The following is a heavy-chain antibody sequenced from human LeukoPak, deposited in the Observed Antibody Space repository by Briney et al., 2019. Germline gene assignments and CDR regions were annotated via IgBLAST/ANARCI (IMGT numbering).Heavy chain of an antibody. CDR2: IYTSGST. CDR1: GGSISSYY. Sequence: SETLSLTCTVSGGSISSYYWSWIRQPAGKGLEWIGRIYTSGSTNYNPSLKSRVTMSVDTSKNQFSLKLSSVTAADTAVYFCARSDCATTSCSNFYGMDVWGQGTTFIVSS. V-gene: IGHV4-4*07. J-gene: IGHJ6*02. CDR3: ARSDCATTSCSNFYGMDV. D-gene: IGHD2-2*01.